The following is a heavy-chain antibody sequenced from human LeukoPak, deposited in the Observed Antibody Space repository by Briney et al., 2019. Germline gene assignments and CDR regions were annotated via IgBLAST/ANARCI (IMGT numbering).Heavy chain of an antibody. CDR2: IKQDGSEK. Sequence: AGGSLRLSCAASGFTFNTNAMSWVRQAPGKGLEWVANIKQDGSEKYYVDSVKGRFTIPRDNAKNSLYLQMNSLRAEDTAVYYCAREDEYTYGIARAFDYWGQGTLVTVSS. CDR1: GFTFNTNA. V-gene: IGHV3-7*01. CDR3: AREDEYTYGIARAFDY. J-gene: IGHJ4*02. D-gene: IGHD3-10*01.